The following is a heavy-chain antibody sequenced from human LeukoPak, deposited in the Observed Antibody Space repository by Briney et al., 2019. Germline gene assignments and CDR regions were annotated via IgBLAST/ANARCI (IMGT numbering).Heavy chain of an antibody. CDR3: ARGHWEQDTSTYAY. Sequence: SETLSLTFAVYGGSFSGYYWSWIRQPPGKGLEWIGEINHSGSTNYNPSLKSRVTISVDTSKNQFSLKLSSVTAADTAVYYCARGHWEQDTSTYAYWGQGSLVTVSS. CDR1: GGSFSGYY. CDR2: INHSGST. V-gene: IGHV4-34*01. J-gene: IGHJ4*02. D-gene: IGHD1-26*01.